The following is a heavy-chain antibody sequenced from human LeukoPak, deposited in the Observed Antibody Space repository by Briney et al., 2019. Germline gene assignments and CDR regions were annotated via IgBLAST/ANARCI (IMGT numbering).Heavy chain of an antibody. Sequence: TSETLSLTCTVSGGSISSSSYYWGWIRQPPGKGLEWIGSIYYSGSTYYNPSLKSRVTISVDTSKNQFSLKLSSVTAADTAVYYCARLVDKGVVTHYYFDYWGQGTLVTVSP. J-gene: IGHJ4*02. V-gene: IGHV4-39*01. CDR3: ARLVDKGVVTHYYFDY. D-gene: IGHD2-21*02. CDR2: IYYSGST. CDR1: GGSISSSSYY.